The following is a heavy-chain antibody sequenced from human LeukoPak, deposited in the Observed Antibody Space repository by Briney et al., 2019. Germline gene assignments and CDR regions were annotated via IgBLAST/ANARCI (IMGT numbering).Heavy chain of an antibody. CDR1: GYIFTSYG. J-gene: IGHJ4*02. V-gene: IGHV1-18*01. D-gene: IGHD6-13*01. Sequence: ASVKVSCKASGYIFTSYGITCVRQAPGQGLEWMGRITTFNDKTVLAEKFRGRVTMTTDTTTAYMTLRRLRSDDTAVYYCARSGSSSWSSLFDYWGQGSLVIVSS. CDR3: ARSGSSSWSSLFDY. CDR2: ITTFNDKT.